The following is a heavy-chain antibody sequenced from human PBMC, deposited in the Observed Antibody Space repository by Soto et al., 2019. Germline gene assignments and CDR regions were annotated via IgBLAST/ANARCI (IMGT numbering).Heavy chain of an antibody. J-gene: IGHJ6*02. CDR3: ARGLSEYYDFWSGYYQGYGMDV. Sequence: SETLSLTCSVSGGSISSVGHYWTWIRQQPGKGLEWIGYIYHSGSTYYNPSLKSRVTISVDRSKNQFSLKLSSVTAADTAVYYCARGLSEYYDFWSGYYQGYGMDVWGQGTTVTVSS. CDR1: GGSISSVGHY. V-gene: IGHV4-30-2*01. CDR2: IYHSGST. D-gene: IGHD3-3*01.